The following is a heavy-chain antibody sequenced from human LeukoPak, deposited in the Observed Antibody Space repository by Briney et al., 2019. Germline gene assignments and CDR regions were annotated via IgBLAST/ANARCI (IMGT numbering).Heavy chain of an antibody. CDR2: ISGSGRST. J-gene: IGHJ4*02. CDR1: GFTFSSYA. CDR3: AKDKDTAMVYFDY. V-gene: IGHV3-23*01. D-gene: IGHD5-18*01. Sequence: GGSLRLSCTASGFTFSSYAMSWVRQAPGKELEWVSAISGSGRSTYYADSVKGRFTISRDNSKNTLYLQMNSLRAEDTAVYYCAKDKDTAMVYFDYWGQGTLVTVSS.